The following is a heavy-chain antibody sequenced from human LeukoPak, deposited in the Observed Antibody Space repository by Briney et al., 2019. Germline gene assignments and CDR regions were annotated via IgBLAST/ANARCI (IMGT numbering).Heavy chain of an antibody. Sequence: GGSLRLSCAASGFTFSNYAMSWVRQAPGKGLEWVSAILGSGGSTYYADSVKGRFTVSRDNSKSTLYLQMNSLRAEGTALYYCAKWGDYDVLTGYYVPDYWGQGTLVTVSS. V-gene: IGHV3-23*01. D-gene: IGHD3-9*01. J-gene: IGHJ4*02. CDR2: ILGSGGST. CDR1: GFTFSNYA. CDR3: AKWGDYDVLTGYYVPDY.